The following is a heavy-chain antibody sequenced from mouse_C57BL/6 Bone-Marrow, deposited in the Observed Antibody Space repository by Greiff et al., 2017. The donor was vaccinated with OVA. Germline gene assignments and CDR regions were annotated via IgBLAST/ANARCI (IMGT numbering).Heavy chain of an antibody. Sequence: VQLQQSGAELVRPGASVKLSCTASGFNIKDDYMHWVKQRPEQGLEWIGWIDPENGDTEYASKFQGKATITADTSSNTAYLQLSSLTSEDTAVYYCTKRGGGVYYAMDYWGQGTSVTVSS. V-gene: IGHV14-4*01. J-gene: IGHJ4*01. CDR3: TKRGGGVYYAMDY. CDR2: IDPENGDT. CDR1: GFNIKDDY.